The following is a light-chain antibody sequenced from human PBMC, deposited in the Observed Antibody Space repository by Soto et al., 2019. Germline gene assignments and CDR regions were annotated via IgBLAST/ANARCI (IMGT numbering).Light chain of an antibody. CDR1: QSVLYNSDNKNY. CDR3: QQYYTTLS. V-gene: IGKV4-1*01. CDR2: WAS. Sequence: DIVMTQSPDSLDVSLGERATINCKSSQSVLYNSDNKNYLAWYQQKAGQPPKLLIYWASTRDSGVPDRFSGSGSGADFTLTISNLQAEDVAVYYCQQYYTTLSFGGGTKVEIK. J-gene: IGKJ4*01.